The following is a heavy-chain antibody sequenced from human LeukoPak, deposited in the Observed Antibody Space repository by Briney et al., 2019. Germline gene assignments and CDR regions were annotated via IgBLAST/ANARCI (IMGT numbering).Heavy chain of an antibody. CDR2: IYYSGST. CDR1: DGSISSYY. CDR3: ARVYHLSTWFGEPV. Sequence: SETLSLTCTVSDGSISSYYWSWIRQPPGKGLEWIGYIYYSGSTNYNPSLKSRVTISVDTSKNQFSLKLSSVTAADTAVYYCARVYHLSTWFGEPVWGKGTTVTVSS. D-gene: IGHD3-10*01. V-gene: IGHV4-59*01. J-gene: IGHJ6*04.